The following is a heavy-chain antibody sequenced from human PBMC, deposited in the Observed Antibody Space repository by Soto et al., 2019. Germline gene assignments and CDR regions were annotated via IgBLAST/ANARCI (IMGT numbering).Heavy chain of an antibody. D-gene: IGHD3-9*01. J-gene: IGHJ6*02. Sequence: QVQLVESGGGVVQPGRSLRLSCAASGFTFSSYGMHWVRQAPGKGLEWVAVISYDGSNKYYADSVKGRFTISRDNSKNTLYLQMNSLIAEDTAVYYCAKDRRSVYDILTGYYPRYYYYGMDVWGQGTTVTVSS. V-gene: IGHV3-30*18. CDR1: GFTFSSYG. CDR2: ISYDGSNK. CDR3: AKDRRSVYDILTGYYPRYYYYGMDV.